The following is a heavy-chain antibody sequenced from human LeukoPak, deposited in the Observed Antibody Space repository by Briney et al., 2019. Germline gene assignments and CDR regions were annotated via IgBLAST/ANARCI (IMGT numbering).Heavy chain of an antibody. CDR1: GFTFSSYA. CDR3: ARDLVAAALGFDY. V-gene: IGHV3-30-3*01. CDR2: ISYDGSNK. J-gene: IGHJ4*02. D-gene: IGHD6-13*01. Sequence: GGSLRLSCAASGFTFSSYAMSWVRQAPGKGLEWVAVISYDGSNKYYADSVKGRFTISRDNSKNTLYLQMNSLRAEDTAVYYCARDLVAAALGFDYWGQGTLVTVSS.